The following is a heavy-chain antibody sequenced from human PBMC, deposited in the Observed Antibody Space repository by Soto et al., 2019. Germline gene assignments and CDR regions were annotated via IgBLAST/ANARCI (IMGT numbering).Heavy chain of an antibody. CDR3: ARGLPGYQFDL. CDR2: ISGGGAYT. V-gene: IGHV3-11*05. J-gene: IGHJ5*02. D-gene: IGHD5-12*01. CDR1: GFTFSDFY. Sequence: QVQLVESGGGLVKPGGSLRLTCAASGFTFSDFYMSWIRQAPGKGLEWVSYISGGGAYTNYADSVKGRFTISRDNAKNSLYLQMNSLRAEDSAVYYCARGLPGYQFDLWGQGTLVTVSS.